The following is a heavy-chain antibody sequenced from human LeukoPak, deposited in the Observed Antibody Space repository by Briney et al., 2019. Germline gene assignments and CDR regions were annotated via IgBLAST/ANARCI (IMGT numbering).Heavy chain of an antibody. D-gene: IGHD1-26*01. Sequence: SETLSLTCTVSGGSISSYYWSWIRQPPGKGLEWIGYIYYSGSTNYNPSLKSRVTISVDTSKNQFSLKLSSVTAADTAVYYCARVSGSYYYYMDVWGKGTTVTVSS. CDR2: IYYSGST. CDR3: ARVSGSYYYYMDV. CDR1: GGSISSYY. J-gene: IGHJ6*03. V-gene: IGHV4-59*01.